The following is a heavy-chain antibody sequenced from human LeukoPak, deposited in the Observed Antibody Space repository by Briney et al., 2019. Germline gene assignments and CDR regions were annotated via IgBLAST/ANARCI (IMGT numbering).Heavy chain of an antibody. V-gene: IGHV3-21*01. CDR3: ARDVFGSEYPFDF. CDR2: ISTSSSYI. J-gene: IGHJ4*02. Sequence: GGSLRLSCAGPGFTFSSYSMNWVRQAPGKGLEWVSSISTSSSYIYYADSLKGRFTISRDNARNSLYLHMNSLRAEDTAVYYCARDVFGSEYPFDFWGQGTLVTVSS. CDR1: GFTFSSYS. D-gene: IGHD2-2*01.